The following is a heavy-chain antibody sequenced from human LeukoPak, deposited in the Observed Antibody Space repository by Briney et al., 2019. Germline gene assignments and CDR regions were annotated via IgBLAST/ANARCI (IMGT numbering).Heavy chain of an antibody. CDR3: AREEPWGSAYGDV. V-gene: IGHV3-48*03. J-gene: IGHJ6*04. CDR1: GFTFSSYE. D-gene: IGHD1-14*01. CDR2: ISSSGSTI. Sequence: GGSLRLSCAASGFTFSSYEMNWVRQAPGKGLEWVSYISSSGSTIYYADSVKGRFTISRDNAKNSLYLQMNSLGAEDTAVYYCAREEPWGSAYGDVWAKGTTVTVSS.